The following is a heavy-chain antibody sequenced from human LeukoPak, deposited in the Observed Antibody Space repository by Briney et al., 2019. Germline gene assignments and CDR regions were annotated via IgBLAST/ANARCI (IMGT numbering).Heavy chain of an antibody. D-gene: IGHD2-2*02. J-gene: IGHJ3*02. CDR3: VRAVPAAILGAFDI. CDR2: IGSSNSTI. CDR1: GFTFSSYG. Sequence: GGSLRLSCAASGFTFSSYGINWVRQTPGKGLEWVSYIGSSNSTIYYADSVKGRFTISRDNAKNSLYLQMNSLRAEDTAIYYCVRAVPAAILGAFDIWGQGTMVTVSS. V-gene: IGHV3-48*04.